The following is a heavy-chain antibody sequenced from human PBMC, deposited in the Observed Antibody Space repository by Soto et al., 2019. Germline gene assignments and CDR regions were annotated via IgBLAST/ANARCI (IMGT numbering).Heavy chain of an antibody. CDR3: ARHRLLTPTVY. CDR1: GGSISYSGFY. Sequence: QLQLRESGPGLVKPSETLSLTCTVSGGSISYSGFYWGWIRQPPGKGLEWIGSIYYSGSTYYNPSLKSRVTISVDTSNNQISLNLSSVTTADTSVYYCARHRLLTPTVYWGHGTLVTVSS. D-gene: IGHD1-26*01. V-gene: IGHV4-39*01. CDR2: IYYSGST. J-gene: IGHJ4*01.